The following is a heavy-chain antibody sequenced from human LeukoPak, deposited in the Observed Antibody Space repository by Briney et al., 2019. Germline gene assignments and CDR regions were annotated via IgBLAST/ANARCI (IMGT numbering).Heavy chain of an antibody. CDR1: GGSISSSSYY. CDR3: ARAVLLWFGEQRYHDY. J-gene: IGHJ4*02. CDR2: IYYSGST. Sequence: SETLSLTCTVSGGSISSSSYYWGWIRQPPGKGLEWIGYIYYSGSTYYNPSLKSRVTISVDTSKNQFSLKLSSVTAADTAVYYCARAVLLWFGEQRYHDYWGQGTLVTVSS. D-gene: IGHD3-10*01. V-gene: IGHV4-30-4*08.